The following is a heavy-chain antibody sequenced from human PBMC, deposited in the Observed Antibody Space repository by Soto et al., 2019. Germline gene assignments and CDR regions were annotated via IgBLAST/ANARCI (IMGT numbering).Heavy chain of an antibody. CDR3: ARHSTLPTYCSGGSCHPEGYYFDY. CDR1: GGSISNSSYD. D-gene: IGHD2-15*01. V-gene: IGHV4-39*01. Sequence: SETLSLTCTVSGGSISNSSYDWGWIRQPPGKGLEWIGSIYYSGSTYYNPSLKSRVTISVDTSKNQFSLKLSSVTAADTAVYYCARHSTLPTYCSGGSCHPEGYYFDYWGQGTLVTVSS. J-gene: IGHJ4*02. CDR2: IYYSGST.